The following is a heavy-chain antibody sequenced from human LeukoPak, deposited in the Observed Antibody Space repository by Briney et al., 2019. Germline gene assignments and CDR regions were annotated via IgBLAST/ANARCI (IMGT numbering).Heavy chain of an antibody. D-gene: IGHD3-10*01. CDR3: ARQPAVRGVLFDY. CDR2: IYHSGST. V-gene: IGHV4-30-2*01. Sequence: PSETLSLTCTVSGGSISSGGYYWSWIRQPPGKGLEWIGYIYHSGSTYYNPSLKSRVTISVDTSKNQFSLKLSSVTAADTAVYYCARQPAVRGVLFDYWGQGTLVTVSS. J-gene: IGHJ4*02. CDR1: GGSISSGGYY.